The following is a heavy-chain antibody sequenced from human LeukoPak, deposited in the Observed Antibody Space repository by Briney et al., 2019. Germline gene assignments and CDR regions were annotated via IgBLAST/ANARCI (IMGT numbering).Heavy chain of an antibody. CDR3: ARVLVGGDGYYGMDV. CDR1: GGSISSGGYY. CDR2: IYYSGST. D-gene: IGHD4-17*01. J-gene: IGHJ6*02. V-gene: IGHV4-31*03. Sequence: SETLSVTCTVSGGSISSGGYYWSWIRQHPGKGLEWIGYIYYSGSTYYNPSLKSRVTISVDTSKNQFSLKLSSVTAADTAVYYCARVLVGGDGYYGMDVWGQGTTVTVSS.